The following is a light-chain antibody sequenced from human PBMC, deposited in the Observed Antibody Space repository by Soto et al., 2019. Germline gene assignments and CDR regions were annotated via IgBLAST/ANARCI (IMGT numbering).Light chain of an antibody. CDR3: HQFGSAPFT. V-gene: IGKV3-20*01. Sequence: EIVLTQSPGTLSLSPGERATLSCRASDSITSDYLAWYQQKPGQLPRLLIYGSSRRATGIPDRFSGGGSGTDFTLTISRVEPEDHAVYFCHQFGSAPFTFGPGTKVDIK. CDR1: DSITSDY. CDR2: GSS. J-gene: IGKJ3*01.